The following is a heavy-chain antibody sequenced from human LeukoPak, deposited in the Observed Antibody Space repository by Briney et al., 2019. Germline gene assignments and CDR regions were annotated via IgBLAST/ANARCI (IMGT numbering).Heavy chain of an antibody. D-gene: IGHD6-13*01. CDR2: MNPNSGNT. Sequence: ASVKVSCKASGYTFTSYDINWVRQATGQGLEWMGWMNPNSGNTGYAQKIQGRVTMTRNTSISTAYMELSSLRSEDTAVYYCARVLKGIAAAGTSFGYWGQGTLVTVSS. J-gene: IGHJ4*02. V-gene: IGHV1-8*01. CDR3: ARVLKGIAAAGTSFGY. CDR1: GYTFTSYD.